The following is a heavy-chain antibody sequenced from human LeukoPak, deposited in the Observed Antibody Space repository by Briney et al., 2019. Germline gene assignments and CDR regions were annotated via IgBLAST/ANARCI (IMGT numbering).Heavy chain of an antibody. V-gene: IGHV4-59*08. D-gene: IGHD3-22*01. CDR2: VSDSGSS. CDR3: ARLDMIVVGDIMDV. J-gene: IGHJ6*02. CDR1: GGSINSYH. Sequence: PSETLSLTCSVSGGSINSYHWSWIRQSPEKGLEWIGYVSDSGSSNYNPSLKSRVIISLDTSKGRFSLKLSSVTAADTAVYYCARLDMIVVGDIMDVWGQGTTVIVSS.